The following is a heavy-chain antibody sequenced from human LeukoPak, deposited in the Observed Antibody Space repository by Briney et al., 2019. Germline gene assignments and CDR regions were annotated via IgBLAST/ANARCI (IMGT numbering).Heavy chain of an antibody. D-gene: IGHD3-22*01. CDR3: ARADYYDSSGAIDY. CDR1: GGSISSYY. V-gene: IGHV4-59*01. J-gene: IGHJ4*02. CDR2: IYYSGST. Sequence: SETLSLTCTVSGGSISSYYWSWIRQPPGKGLEWIGYIYYSGSTNCNPSLKSRVTISVDTSKNQFSLKLSSVTAADTAVYYCARADYYDSSGAIDYWGQGTLVTVSS.